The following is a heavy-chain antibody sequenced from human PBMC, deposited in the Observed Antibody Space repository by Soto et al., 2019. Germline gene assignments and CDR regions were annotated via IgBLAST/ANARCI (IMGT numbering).Heavy chain of an antibody. Sequence: QVQLVQSGAEVKKPGASVKVSCKASGYTFIGYYMHWVRQAPGQGLEWMGWINPNSGGTNFAQKFQGGVTMTRDTSISTVYMELTRLRSDDTAVYYCVRRHVSATGIDWFDPWGQGTLVTVSS. CDR2: INPNSGGT. D-gene: IGHD6-13*01. CDR3: VRRHVSATGIDWFDP. J-gene: IGHJ5*02. CDR1: GYTFIGYY. V-gene: IGHV1-2*02.